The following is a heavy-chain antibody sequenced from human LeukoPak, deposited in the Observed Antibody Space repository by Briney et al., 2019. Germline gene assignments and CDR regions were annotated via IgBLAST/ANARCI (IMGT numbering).Heavy chain of an antibody. D-gene: IGHD4-17*01. CDR3: VKSEFDYGDHWNFDC. V-gene: IGHV3-30*02. CDR1: GFTFSSYG. CDR2: IWYDGSNK. J-gene: IGHJ4*02. Sequence: GGSLRLSCAASGFTFSSYGMHWVRQAPGKGLEWVAVIWYDGSNKYYADSVKGRFTISRDNSKNTLYLQMNSLRAEDTALYYCVKSEFDYGDHWNFDCWGQGTLVTVSS.